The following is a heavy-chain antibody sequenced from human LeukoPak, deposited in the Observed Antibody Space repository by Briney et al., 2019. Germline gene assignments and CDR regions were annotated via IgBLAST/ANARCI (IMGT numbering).Heavy chain of an antibody. V-gene: IGHV1-24*01. CDR3: ATEGPRPAVVRGVISRPFDY. CDR2: FDPEDGET. D-gene: IGHD3-10*01. CDR1: GYTLTELS. J-gene: IGHJ4*02. Sequence: ASVKVSCKVSGYTLTELSMHWVRQAPGKGLEWMGGFDPEDGETIYAQKFQGRVTMTEDTSTDTAYMELSSLRSEDTAVYYCATEGPRPAVVRGVISRPFDYWGQGTLVTVSS.